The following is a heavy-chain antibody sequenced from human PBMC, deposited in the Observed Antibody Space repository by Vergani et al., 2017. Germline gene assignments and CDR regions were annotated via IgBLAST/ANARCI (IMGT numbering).Heavy chain of an antibody. V-gene: IGHV4-59*08. CDR1: GGSFNTYY. D-gene: IGHD3-10*01. CDR3: ARLMESLLWFGELSPYYGMDV. Sequence: QVQLEESGPGLVKPSETLSLTCTVSGGSFNTYYWSWIRQSPGKGLEWIGYIYSTGSTNYNPSLNSRVTMSVDTSKNQFSLKLSSVTAADTAVYYCARLMESLLWFGELSPYYGMDVWGQGTTVTVSS. CDR2: IYSTGST. J-gene: IGHJ6*02.